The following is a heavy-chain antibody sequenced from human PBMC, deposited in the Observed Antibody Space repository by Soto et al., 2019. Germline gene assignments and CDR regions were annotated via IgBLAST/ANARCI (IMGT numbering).Heavy chain of an antibody. Sequence: ASVKVSCKASGYTFTNYYMHWVRQAPGQGLEWMGIFNPSGTSTTYAQKFQGRVTMTRDTSTSTVYMELNSLRSDDTAVYYCARALPRSSGYSYGALDYWGQGTLATVPX. CDR2: FNPSGTST. CDR3: ARALPRSSGYSYGALDY. D-gene: IGHD5-18*01. CDR1: GYTFTNYY. V-gene: IGHV1-46*01. J-gene: IGHJ4*02.